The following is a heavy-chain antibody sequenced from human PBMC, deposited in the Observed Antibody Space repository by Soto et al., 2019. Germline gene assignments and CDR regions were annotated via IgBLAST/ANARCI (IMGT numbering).Heavy chain of an antibody. D-gene: IGHD2-2*01. CDR3: AKVGDRYCSSTSCYFFDY. CDR2: ISGSGGST. CDR1: GFTFSSYA. V-gene: IGHV3-23*01. J-gene: IGHJ4*02. Sequence: GGSLRLSCAASGFTFSSYAMSWVRQAPGKGLEWVSAISGSGGSTYYADSVKGRFTISRDNSKNTLYLQMNSLRAEDTAVYYCAKVGDRYCSSTSCYFFDYWGQGTLVPVSS.